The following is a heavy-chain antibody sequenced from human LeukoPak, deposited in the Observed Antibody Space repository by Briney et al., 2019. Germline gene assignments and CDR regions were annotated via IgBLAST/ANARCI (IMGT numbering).Heavy chain of an antibody. CDR3: ARVRGSSWYVGY. D-gene: IGHD6-13*01. CDR1: GGSFSGYY. Sequence: SETLSLTCAVYGGSFSGYYWSWIRQPPGKGLEWIGEINHSGSTNYNPSLKSRVTISVDTSKNQFSLKLSSVTAADTAVYYCARVRGSSWYVGYWGQGTLVTVSS. CDR2: INHSGST. V-gene: IGHV4-34*01. J-gene: IGHJ4*02.